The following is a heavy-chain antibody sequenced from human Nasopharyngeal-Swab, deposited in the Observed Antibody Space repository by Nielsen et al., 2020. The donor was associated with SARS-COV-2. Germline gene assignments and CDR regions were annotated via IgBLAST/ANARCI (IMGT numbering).Heavy chain of an antibody. J-gene: IGHJ4*02. CDR2: ISGSGGST. CDR3: ARDAGYCSGGYCYSSSVFDY. D-gene: IGHD2-15*01. CDR1: GFTFSSYA. Sequence: GESLKISCAASGFTFSSYAMSWVRQAPGKGLEWVSAISGSGGSTYYADSVKGRFTISRDNSKNTLYLQMDSLRAEDTALYYCARDAGYCSGGYCYSSSVFDYWGQGTLVTVSS. V-gene: IGHV3-23*01.